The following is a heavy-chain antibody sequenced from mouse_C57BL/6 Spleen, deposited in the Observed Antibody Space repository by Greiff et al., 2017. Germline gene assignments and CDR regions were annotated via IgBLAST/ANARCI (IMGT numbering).Heavy chain of an antibody. Sequence: VQLQQSGAELVKPGASVKMSCKASGYTFTSYWITWVKQRPGQGLEWIGDIYPGSGSTNYNEKFKSKATLTVDTSASTAYMQLSRLTSADSAVDYCARGAYFAFAYWGQGTRVTVSA. D-gene: IGHD2-10*01. V-gene: IGHV1-55*01. CDR3: ARGAYFAFAY. J-gene: IGHJ3*01. CDR2: IYPGSGST. CDR1: GYTFTSYW.